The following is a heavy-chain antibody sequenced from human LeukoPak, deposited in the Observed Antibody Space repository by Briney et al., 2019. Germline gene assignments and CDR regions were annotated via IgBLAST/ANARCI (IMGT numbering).Heavy chain of an antibody. Sequence: SQTLSLTCTVSGGSISSGGYYWSWIRQPAGKGLEWIGRIYTSGSTNYNPSLKSRVPISVDTSKNQFSLKLSSVTAADTAVYYCARERYGGNSEAFDIWGQGTMVTVSS. D-gene: IGHD4-23*01. CDR1: GGSISSGGYY. CDR2: IYTSGST. V-gene: IGHV4-61*02. J-gene: IGHJ3*02. CDR3: ARERYGGNSEAFDI.